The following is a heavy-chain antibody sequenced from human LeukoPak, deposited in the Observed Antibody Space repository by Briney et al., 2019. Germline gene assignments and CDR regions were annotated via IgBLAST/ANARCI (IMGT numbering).Heavy chain of an antibody. V-gene: IGHV3-23*01. CDR3: AKWGDYDVLTGYYVSDY. D-gene: IGHD3-9*01. J-gene: IGHJ4*02. Sequence: PGASLRLSCAVSGFTFSNYAMSWVRQAPAKGLEWVSAITGSGGNTYYADSVKGRFTISRDNSKNTVFLQMNSLRAEDTAVYYCAKWGDYDVLTGYYVSDYWGQGTLVTVSS. CDR2: ITGSGGNT. CDR1: GFTFSNYA.